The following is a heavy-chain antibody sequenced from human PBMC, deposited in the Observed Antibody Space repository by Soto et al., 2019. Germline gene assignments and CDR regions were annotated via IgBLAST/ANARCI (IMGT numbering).Heavy chain of an antibody. CDR3: AKAKKSEQWPPTYYFDY. D-gene: IGHD6-19*01. CDR2: ISGSGGST. CDR1: GFTFSSYA. J-gene: IGHJ4*02. V-gene: IGHV3-23*01. Sequence: PGGSLRLSCAASGFTFSSYAMSWVCQAPGKGLEWVSAISGSGGSTYYADSVKGRFTISRDNSKNTLYLQMNSLRAEDTAVYYCAKAKKSEQWPPTYYFDYWGQRTLVTVSS.